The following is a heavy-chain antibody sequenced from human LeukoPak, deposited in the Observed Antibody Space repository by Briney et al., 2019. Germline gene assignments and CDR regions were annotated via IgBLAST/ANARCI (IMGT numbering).Heavy chain of an antibody. J-gene: IGHJ4*02. CDR1: GFTFSAYS. CDR3: ARDSGNHYDQLDC. D-gene: IGHD1-26*01. Sequence: GALRLSCAASGFTFSAYSMSWVRQAPGKGLEGVSSINRGSNHIYYADAVKGRFTISRDNAKNSLYLQMNSLRDEDTATYYCARDSGNHYDQLDCWGQGTLVTVSS. CDR2: INRGSNHI. V-gene: IGHV3-21*06.